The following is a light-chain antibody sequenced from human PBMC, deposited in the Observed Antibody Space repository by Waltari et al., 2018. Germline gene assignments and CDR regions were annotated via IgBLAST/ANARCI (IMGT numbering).Light chain of an antibody. Sequence: EMVLPQSQDFQSGHPEKNATITCRASQSIVTSLHWYQQKPDQSPKLLIKYASQSISGGPSRFSGSGSETEFTLTINSLEAEDVATYYCLQRSSLPITFGQGTRLEI. J-gene: IGKJ5*01. CDR1: QSIVTS. CDR2: YAS. V-gene: IGKV6-21*02. CDR3: LQRSSLPIT.